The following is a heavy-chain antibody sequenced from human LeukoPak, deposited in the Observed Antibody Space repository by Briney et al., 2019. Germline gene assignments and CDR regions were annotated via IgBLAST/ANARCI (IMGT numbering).Heavy chain of an antibody. Sequence: GGSLRLSCAVSGFTFSSFPMSWVRQAPGKGLEWVSSISSSSRYIYYADSVKGRFTISRDNAKNSLYLQMNSLRAEDTAVYYCARDFPRYYDSSGFWEFDYWGQGTLVTVSS. D-gene: IGHD3-22*01. V-gene: IGHV3-21*01. CDR2: ISSSSRYI. CDR1: GFTFSSFP. J-gene: IGHJ4*02. CDR3: ARDFPRYYDSSGFWEFDY.